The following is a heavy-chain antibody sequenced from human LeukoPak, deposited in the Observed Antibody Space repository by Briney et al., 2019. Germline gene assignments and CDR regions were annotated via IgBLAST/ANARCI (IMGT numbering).Heavy chain of an antibody. Sequence: GASVKVSCKASGYTFTGYYMHWVRQAPGQGLEWMGWINPNSGGTNYAQKFQGRVTMTRDTSISTAYMELSRLRSDDTAVCYCARDCGSSSGWPGLKVGMDVWGQGTTVTVSS. CDR3: ARDCGSSSGWPGLKVGMDV. CDR1: GYTFTGYY. CDR2: INPNSGGT. V-gene: IGHV1-2*02. J-gene: IGHJ6*02. D-gene: IGHD6-19*01.